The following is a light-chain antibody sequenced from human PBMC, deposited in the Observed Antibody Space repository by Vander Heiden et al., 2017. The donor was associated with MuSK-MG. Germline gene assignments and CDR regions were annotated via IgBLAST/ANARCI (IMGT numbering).Light chain of an antibody. V-gene: IGKV1-39*01. CDR1: QSISSY. Sequence: DIQMTQSPSSLSTSVGDRVTITCRARQSISSYLNWYQQKPGEAPKLLIYAASSLYSWVPLRFSGSGSGTDFTLTIIILQPEDFATSYFQQIYSTPLTSGPWTKVDIK. CDR3: QQIYSTPLT. J-gene: IGKJ3*01. CDR2: AAS.